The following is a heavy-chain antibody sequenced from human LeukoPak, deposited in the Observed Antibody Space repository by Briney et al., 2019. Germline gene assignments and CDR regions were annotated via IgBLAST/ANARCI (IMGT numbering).Heavy chain of an antibody. Sequence: GGSLRLSCAASGFTFSSYAMHWVRQAPGKGLEWVAVISYDGSNKYYADSVKGRFTISRDNSKNTLYLQMNSLRAEDTAVYYCARELLVGDILTGYYNPAGYWGQGTLVTASS. J-gene: IGHJ4*02. CDR2: ISYDGSNK. CDR1: GFTFSSYA. D-gene: IGHD3-9*01. CDR3: ARELLVGDILTGYYNPAGY. V-gene: IGHV3-30*04.